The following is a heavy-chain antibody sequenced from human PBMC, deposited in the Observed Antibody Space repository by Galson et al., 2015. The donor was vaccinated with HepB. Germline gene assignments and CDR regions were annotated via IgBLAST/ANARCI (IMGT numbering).Heavy chain of an antibody. CDR3: ASLNSSSWEWYYFDY. CDR2: IYYSGST. CDR1: GGSISSSSYY. Sequence: SETLSLTCTVSGGSISSSSYYWGWIRQPPGKGLEWIGSIYYSGSTNYNPSLKSRVTISVDTSKNQFSLKLSSVTAADTAVYHCASLNSSSWEWYYFDYWGQGTLVTVSS. V-gene: IGHV4-39*07. D-gene: IGHD6-13*01. J-gene: IGHJ4*02.